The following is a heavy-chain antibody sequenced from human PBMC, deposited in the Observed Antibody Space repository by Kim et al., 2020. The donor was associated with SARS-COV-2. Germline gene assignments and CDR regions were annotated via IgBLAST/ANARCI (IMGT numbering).Heavy chain of an antibody. D-gene: IGHD2-2*01. J-gene: IGHJ6*02. V-gene: IGHV1-69*13. CDR2: IIPIFGTA. CDR1: GGTFSSYA. Sequence: SVKVSCKASGGTFSSYAISWVRQAPGQGLEWMGGIIPIFGTANYAQKFQGRVTITADESTSTAYMELSSLRSEDTAVYYCARGAVPAAMRDDRNYYYGMDVWGQGTTVTVSS. CDR3: ARGAVPAAMRDDRNYYYGMDV.